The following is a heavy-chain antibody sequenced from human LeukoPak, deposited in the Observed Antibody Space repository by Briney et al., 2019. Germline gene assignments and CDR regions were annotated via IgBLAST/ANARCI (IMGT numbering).Heavy chain of an antibody. CDR3: ARRDGYNMGAFDI. V-gene: IGHV5-51*03. Sequence: GESLKISCRGSGYSFSTYWVGWVRQMPGKGLEWMGIMYPGDSDTKYSPSFQGQFTISADKSISTAYLQWSSLKASDTAMYYCARRDGYNMGAFDIWGQGTMVTVSS. D-gene: IGHD5-24*01. CDR1: GYSFSTYW. CDR2: MYPGDSDT. J-gene: IGHJ3*02.